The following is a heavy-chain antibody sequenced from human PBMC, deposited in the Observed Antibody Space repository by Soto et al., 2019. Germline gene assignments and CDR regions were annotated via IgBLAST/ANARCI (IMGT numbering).Heavy chain of an antibody. CDR2: IYYSGST. D-gene: IGHD3-3*01. CDR3: ARDPGAIWSGSHNSQAVAFDI. Sequence: QVQLQESGPGLVKPSQTLSLTCTVSGGSISSGGYYWSWIRQHPGKGLEWIGYIYYSGSTYYNPSLKSRVTISVDTSKNQFSLKLSSVTAADTAVYYCARDPGAIWSGSHNSQAVAFDIWGQGTMVTVSS. CDR1: GGSISSGGYY. J-gene: IGHJ3*02. V-gene: IGHV4-31*03.